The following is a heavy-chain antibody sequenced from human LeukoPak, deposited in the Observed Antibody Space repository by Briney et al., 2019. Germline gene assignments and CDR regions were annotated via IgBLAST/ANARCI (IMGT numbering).Heavy chain of an antibody. CDR2: IKSKTEGGTM. Sequence: AGGSLRLSCAASGFPFSTIWMNWVRQAPGKGLEWVGRIKSKTEGGTMDYAAPVKGRFTISRDDSKNTLYLQMNSLKTEDTADYYCTTGNSLGRDGNYFFDFWGPGTLVTVSS. J-gene: IGHJ4*02. V-gene: IGHV3-15*01. CDR3: TTGNSLGRDGNYFFDF. CDR1: GFPFSTIW. D-gene: IGHD1-7*01.